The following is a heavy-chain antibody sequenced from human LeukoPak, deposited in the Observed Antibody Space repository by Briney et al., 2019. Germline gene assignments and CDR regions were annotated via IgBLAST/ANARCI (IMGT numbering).Heavy chain of an antibody. Sequence: KPGGSLRLSCAASGFTFSDYYMNWIRQAPGKGLEWVSYISSSGSTIYYADSVKGRFTISRDNAKNSLYLQMNSLRAEDTAVYYCARGPYCSGGSCYSDYFDYWGQGTLVTVSS. J-gene: IGHJ4*02. D-gene: IGHD2-15*01. V-gene: IGHV3-11*04. CDR3: ARGPYCSGGSCYSDYFDY. CDR2: ISSSGSTI. CDR1: GFTFSDYY.